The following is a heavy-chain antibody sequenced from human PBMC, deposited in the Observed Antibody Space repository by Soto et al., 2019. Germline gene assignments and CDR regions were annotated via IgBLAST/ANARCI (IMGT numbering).Heavy chain of an antibody. D-gene: IGHD2-2*02. Sequence: SVKVSCKASGVTFSSYAISWVRQAPGQGLEWMGGIIPIFGTANYAQKFQGRVTITADESTSTAYMELSSLRSEDTAVYYCARDHPCSSTSCYTHYYGMDVWGRGTTVTVSS. V-gene: IGHV1-69*13. CDR1: GVTFSSYA. CDR3: ARDHPCSSTSCYTHYYGMDV. CDR2: IIPIFGTA. J-gene: IGHJ6*02.